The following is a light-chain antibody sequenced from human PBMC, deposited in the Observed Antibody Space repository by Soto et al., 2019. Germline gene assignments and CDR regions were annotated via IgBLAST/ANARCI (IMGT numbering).Light chain of an antibody. V-gene: IGKV1-5*01. CDR1: QSVNNW. CDR2: DAS. J-gene: IGKJ1*01. Sequence: DIQMTQSPSALSASVGDRVTITCRASQSVNNWLAWYQQKPGKAPKLLIYDASYLESGVPSRFSGSGSGTEFTLTISSLQPDDFATYYCQQYNTYSGTFGQGTK. CDR3: QQYNTYSGT.